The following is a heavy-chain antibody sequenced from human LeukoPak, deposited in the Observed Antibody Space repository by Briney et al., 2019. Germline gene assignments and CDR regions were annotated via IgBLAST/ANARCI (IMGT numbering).Heavy chain of an antibody. CDR3: ARDRGPFDS. CDR1: DGSIGTYY. D-gene: IGHD3-10*01. V-gene: IGHV4-4*07. CDR2: IYTSGTT. Sequence: PSETLSLTCTVSDGSIGTYYWSWIRQPAGKGLEWIGRIYTSGTTTYNSSLKSRVTMSVDTSKNQLSLKLNFVTAADTAVYYCARDRGPFDSWGQGTLVTVSS. J-gene: IGHJ4*02.